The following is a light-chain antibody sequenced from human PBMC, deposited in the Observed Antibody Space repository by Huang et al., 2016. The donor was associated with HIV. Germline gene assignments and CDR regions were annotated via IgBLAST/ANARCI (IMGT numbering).Light chain of an antibody. V-gene: IGKV1-33*01. CDR2: DAS. CDR1: QDISNY. Sequence: DIQMTQSPSSLSASVGDRVTITCQESQDISNYLNGYQQKPGKATKLLIYDASNLETGVPSRFSGSGSGTDFTFTISSLQPEDIATYYCQQYDNLPYTFGQGTKLEIK. CDR3: QQYDNLPYT. J-gene: IGKJ2*01.